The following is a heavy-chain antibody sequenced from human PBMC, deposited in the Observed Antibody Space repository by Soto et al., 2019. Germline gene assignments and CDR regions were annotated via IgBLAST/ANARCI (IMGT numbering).Heavy chain of an antibody. Sequence: GGPLRLSCAASGFTFSSYSMNWVRQAPGKGLEWVSSISSSSSYIYYAASVKGRFTISRDNAKNSLYLQRNSLRAEDTAVYYCARSLTRLDYFDYWGQGTLVTVSS. J-gene: IGHJ4*02. CDR1: GFTFSSYS. V-gene: IGHV3-21*01. CDR2: ISSSSSYI. CDR3: ARSLTRLDYFDY.